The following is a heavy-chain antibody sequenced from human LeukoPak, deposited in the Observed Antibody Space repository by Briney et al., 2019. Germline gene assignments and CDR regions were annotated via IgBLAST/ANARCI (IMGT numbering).Heavy chain of an antibody. J-gene: IGHJ3*02. CDR3: ARVENGGSSSGRAFDI. CDR2: INHSGST. V-gene: IGHV4-34*01. CDR1: GVSFSGYY. D-gene: IGHD1-26*01. Sequence: SETLSLTCAVYGVSFSGYYWSRLPPPPGKGLEWLGEINHSGSTNYNPSLKSRVAISVDTSKTQFSLKLSSVTAADTAVYYCARVENGGSSSGRAFDIWGEGTMVTVSS.